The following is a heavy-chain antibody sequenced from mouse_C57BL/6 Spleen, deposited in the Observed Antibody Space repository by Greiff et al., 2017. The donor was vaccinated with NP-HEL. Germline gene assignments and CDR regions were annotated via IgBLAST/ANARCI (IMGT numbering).Heavy chain of an antibody. J-gene: IGHJ3*01. CDR1: GYTFTSYW. D-gene: IGHD2-4*01. CDR3: ATRDYLLWFAY. CDR2: IYPSDSET. V-gene: IGHV1-61*01. Sequence: QVQLQQPGAELVRPGSSVKLSCKASGYTFTSYWMDWVKQRPGQGLEWIGNIYPSDSETHYNQKFKDKATLTVDKSSSTAYMQLSSLTSEDSAVYYGATRDYLLWFAYWGQGTLVTVSA.